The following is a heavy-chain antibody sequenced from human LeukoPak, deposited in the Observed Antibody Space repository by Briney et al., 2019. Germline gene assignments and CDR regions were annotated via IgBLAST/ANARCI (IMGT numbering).Heavy chain of an antibody. CDR2: MNPNSGNT. CDR3: ARGLISSGWDPDAFDI. V-gene: IGHV1-8*01. Sequence: APVKVSCKASGYTFTSYDINWVRQATGQGLEWMGWMNPNSGNTGYAQKFQGRVTMTRNTSISTAYMELSSLRSEDTAVYYCARGLISSGWDPDAFDIWGQGTMVTVSS. CDR1: GYTFTSYD. J-gene: IGHJ3*02. D-gene: IGHD6-19*01.